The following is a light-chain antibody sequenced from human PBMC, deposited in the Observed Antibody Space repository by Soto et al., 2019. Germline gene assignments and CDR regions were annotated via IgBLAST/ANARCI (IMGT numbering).Light chain of an antibody. V-gene: IGLV2-23*02. CDR1: SSDVGSYNL. J-gene: IGLJ1*01. CDR2: EVS. Sequence: SVLTQPASVSGSPGQSITLSCTGTSSDVGSYNLVSWYQQHPGKAPKLMIYEVSKRPSGVSNRFSGSKSGNTASLTISGLQAEDEADYYCCSYAGSSTYVFGTGTKGTVL. CDR3: CSYAGSSTYV.